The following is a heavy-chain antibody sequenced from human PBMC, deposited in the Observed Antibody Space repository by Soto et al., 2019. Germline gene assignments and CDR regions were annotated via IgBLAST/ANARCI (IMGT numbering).Heavy chain of an antibody. CDR1: GYSFTSYG. CDR2: ISAYNGNT. V-gene: IGHV1-18*01. CDR3: ARQQWLYYYYGMDG. J-gene: IGHJ6*02. Sequence: QVQLVQSGAEVKKTGASVRVSCKASGYSFTSYGISWVRQAPGQGLEWMGWISAYNGNTNYAQKLQGRVTMTTDTSTSTAYMELRRLRSDDTAVYYCARQQWLYYYYGMDGWGQGTTVTVSS. D-gene: IGHD6-19*01.